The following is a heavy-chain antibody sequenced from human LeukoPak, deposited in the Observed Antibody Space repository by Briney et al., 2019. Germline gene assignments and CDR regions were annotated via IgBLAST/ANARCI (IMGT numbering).Heavy chain of an antibody. CDR1: GFTFSNYA. CDR3: ARAKGYCSGGSCYSYYYYGMDV. Sequence: GRSLRLSCAASGFTFSNYAIHWVRQAPGKGLEWVAVISYDGGKKYYADSVKGRFTISRDNSKTTLYLQLNSLRTEDTAVYYCARAKGYCSGGSCYSYYYYGMDVWGQGTTVTV. D-gene: IGHD2-15*01. CDR2: ISYDGGKK. J-gene: IGHJ6*02. V-gene: IGHV3-30-3*01.